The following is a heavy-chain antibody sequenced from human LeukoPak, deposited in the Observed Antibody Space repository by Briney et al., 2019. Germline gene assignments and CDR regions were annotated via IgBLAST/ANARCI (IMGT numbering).Heavy chain of an antibody. J-gene: IGHJ4*02. CDR1: GYTFTSYG. Sequence: GASVKVSCKASGYTFTSYGISWVRQAPGQGLEWMGWISAYNGNTNYAQKLQGRVTMTEDTSTDTAYMELSSLRSEDTAVYYCATVGALRYFDWLLYFDYWGQGTLVTVSS. D-gene: IGHD3-9*01. CDR3: ATVGALRYFDWLLYFDY. V-gene: IGHV1-18*01. CDR2: ISAYNGNT.